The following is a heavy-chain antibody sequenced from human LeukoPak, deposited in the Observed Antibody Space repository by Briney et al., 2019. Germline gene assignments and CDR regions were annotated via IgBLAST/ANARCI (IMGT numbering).Heavy chain of an antibody. CDR2: IIPIFGTA. Sequence: ASVKVSCKASGGTFSSYAISWVRQAPGQGLEWMGGIIPIFGTANYAQKFQGRVTITADESTSTAYMELSSLRSEDTAVYYCAGGGRSNPKNWFGPWGQGTPGTGSP. D-gene: IGHD6-13*01. V-gene: IGHV1-69*13. J-gene: IGHJ5*02. CDR3: AGGGRSNPKNWFGP. CDR1: GGTFSSYA.